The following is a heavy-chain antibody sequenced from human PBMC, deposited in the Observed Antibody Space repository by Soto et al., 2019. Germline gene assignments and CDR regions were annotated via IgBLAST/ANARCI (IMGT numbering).Heavy chain of an antibody. J-gene: IGHJ4*01. CDR3: AKDSTFGDRGNYFDY. CDR1: GFTFSNYA. V-gene: IGHV3-30*18. D-gene: IGHD3-10*01. CDR2: TSYDGANI. Sequence: QVQLVESGGGVVQPGRSLRLSCAASGFTFSNYAMHWVRQAPGKGLEWVAVTSYDGANIYNADSVKGRFTISRDNSKNTLYLQMDSLRDEDTAVYFCAKDSTFGDRGNYFDYWGHGTLVAVSS.